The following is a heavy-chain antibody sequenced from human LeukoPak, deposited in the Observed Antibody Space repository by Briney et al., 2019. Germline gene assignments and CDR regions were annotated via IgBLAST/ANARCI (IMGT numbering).Heavy chain of an antibody. CDR2: INTNTGNP. D-gene: IGHD3-22*01. Sequence: GASVKVSCKASGYTFTSYAMNWVRQAPGQGLEWMGWINTNTGNPTYAQGFTGRFVFSLDTSVSTAYLQISSLKAEDTAVYYCAREAPSYYYDSKRYLDYWGQGTLVTVSS. CDR1: GYTFTSYA. J-gene: IGHJ4*02. V-gene: IGHV7-4-1*02. CDR3: AREAPSYYYDSKRYLDY.